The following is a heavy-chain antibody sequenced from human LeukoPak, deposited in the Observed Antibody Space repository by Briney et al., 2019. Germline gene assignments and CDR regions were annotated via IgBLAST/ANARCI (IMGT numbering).Heavy chain of an antibody. V-gene: IGHV5-51*01. J-gene: IGHJ4*02. CDR1: GYSFTTYW. CDR2: IYPGDSDT. CDR3: ARLAGYSSSWYFYFDY. Sequence: GESLKISCKAFGYSFTTYWIGWVRQMPGKGLEWMGIIYPGDSDTRYSPSFQGQVTISADKSISTAYLQWSSLKASDTAMYYCARLAGYSSSWYFYFDYWGQGTLVTVSS. D-gene: IGHD6-13*01.